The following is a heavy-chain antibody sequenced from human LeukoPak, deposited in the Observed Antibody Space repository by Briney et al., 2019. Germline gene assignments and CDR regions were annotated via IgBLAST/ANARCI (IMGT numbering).Heavy chain of an antibody. CDR2: MSYDGRNE. D-gene: IGHD2-2*02. V-gene: IGHV3-30*04. CDR3: ARAPTSSYKGNYDY. Sequence: GGSLRLSCAGSGFTFSSFAMHWVRQAPGKGLEWVAFMSYDGRNEYYGDSVKGRFTISRDNSKYTLYLQMNFLRADDTAVYFCARAPTSSYKGNYDYWGQGTQVTVSS. CDR1: GFTFSSFA. J-gene: IGHJ4*02.